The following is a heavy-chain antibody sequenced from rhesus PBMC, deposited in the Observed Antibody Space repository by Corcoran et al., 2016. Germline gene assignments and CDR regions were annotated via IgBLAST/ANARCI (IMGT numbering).Heavy chain of an antibody. D-gene: IGHD4-29*01. J-gene: IGHJ4*01. V-gene: IGHV4-147*01. CDR1: GASISSNY. Sequence: QVQLQESGPGLVKPSETLPLTCAVSGASISSNYWSWIRQPPGKGLEWIGYIYGGRGSTSYNPSRKSRVTISKDTSKNQFALKLSSVTAADTAVYYCARGIYGTPDYWGQGALVTVSS. CDR2: IYGGRGST. CDR3: ARGIYGTPDY.